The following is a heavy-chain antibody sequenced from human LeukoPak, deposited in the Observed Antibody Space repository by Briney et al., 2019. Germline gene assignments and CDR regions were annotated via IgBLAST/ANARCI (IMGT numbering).Heavy chain of an antibody. CDR3: ARRIVGTGWGRENWLDS. J-gene: IGHJ5*01. V-gene: IGHV4-59*08. D-gene: IGHD3/OR15-3a*01. CDR1: GDSISNYL. Sequence: SETLSLTCTVSGDSISNYLWNWIRQPPGKGLEWICYTYYNGNTNSNPSLRSRVSMSVDTSKNQFSLKLTSMTAADTAIYYCARRIVGTGWGRENWLDSWGQGTLVTVSS. CDR2: TYYNGNT.